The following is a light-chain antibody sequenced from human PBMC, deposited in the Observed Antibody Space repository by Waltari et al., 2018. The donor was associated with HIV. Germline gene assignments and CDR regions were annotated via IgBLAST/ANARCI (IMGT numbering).Light chain of an antibody. CDR1: QSLHDSNGYNY. Sequence: IVLTQSPLSLPVAPGESASISCRSSQSLHDSNGYNYLEWYGQKPGQSPQLLIYWASNRASGVPEKFSGSGLGTDFTLKISRVEAEDVGIYYCMQALQNPLTFGGGTKVEI. J-gene: IGKJ4*01. CDR3: MQALQNPLT. V-gene: IGKV2-28*01. CDR2: WAS.